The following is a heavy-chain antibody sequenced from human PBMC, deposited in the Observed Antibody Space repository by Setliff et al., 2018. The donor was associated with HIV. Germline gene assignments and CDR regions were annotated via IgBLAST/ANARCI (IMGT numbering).Heavy chain of an antibody. CDR1: GYTFSSYD. J-gene: IGHJ4*02. CDR3: ASPTAPYDSSGLLGN. V-gene: IGHV1-8*02. Sequence: GASVKVSCKASGYTFSSYDINWVRQATGQGLEWMGWMNPNSGNTGYAQKFQGRVTMTRDTSISTAYMELNNLKFEDTAVYYCASPTAPYDSSGLLGNWGQGTLVTVSS. CDR2: MNPNSGNT. D-gene: IGHD3-22*01.